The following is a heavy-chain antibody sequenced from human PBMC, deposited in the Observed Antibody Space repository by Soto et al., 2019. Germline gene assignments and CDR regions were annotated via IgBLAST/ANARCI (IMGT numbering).Heavy chain of an antibody. Sequence: QVQLVESGGGVVQPGRPLRLSCAASGFTFSSYAMHWVRQAPGKGLEWVAVISYDGSNKYYADSVKGRFTISRDNSKNSLDLQMNSRSAEDTAVYYCARDWRVRGGGLGDAFDIWGQGTMVTVSS. V-gene: IGHV3-30*04. CDR3: ARDWRVRGGGLGDAFDI. J-gene: IGHJ3*02. CDR1: GFTFSSYA. D-gene: IGHD3-10*01. CDR2: ISYDGSNK.